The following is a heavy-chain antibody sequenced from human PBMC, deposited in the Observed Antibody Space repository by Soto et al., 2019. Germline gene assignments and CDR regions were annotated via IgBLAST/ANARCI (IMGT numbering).Heavy chain of an antibody. J-gene: IGHJ4*02. CDR3: ATYCSGGSCPDKRYFDY. Sequence: EVQLLESGGGLVQPGGSLRLSCAASGFTFSSYAMSWVRQAPGKGLEWVSAISGSGGSTYYADSVKGRFTISRDNSKNTLYLQMTSLRAEDTAVYYCATYCSGGSCPDKRYFDYWGQGTLVTVSS. CDR1: GFTFSSYA. CDR2: ISGSGGST. V-gene: IGHV3-23*01. D-gene: IGHD2-15*01.